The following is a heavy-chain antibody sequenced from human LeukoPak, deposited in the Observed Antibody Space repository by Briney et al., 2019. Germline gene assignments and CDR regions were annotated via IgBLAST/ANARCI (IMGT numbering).Heavy chain of an antibody. CDR1: GYSISSGYY. J-gene: IGHJ4*02. Sequence: PSETLSLTCTVSGYSISSGYYWGWIRQPPGKGLEWIGEINHSGSTNYNPSLKSRVTISVDTSKNQFSLKLSSVTAADTAVYYCATTPYYYDSSGYSLGDYWGQGTLVTVSS. CDR3: ATTPYYYDSSGYSLGDY. D-gene: IGHD3-22*01. V-gene: IGHV4-38-2*02. CDR2: INHSGST.